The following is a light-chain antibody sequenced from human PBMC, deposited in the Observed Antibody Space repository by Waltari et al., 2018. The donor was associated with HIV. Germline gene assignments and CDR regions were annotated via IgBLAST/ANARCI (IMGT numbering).Light chain of an antibody. CDR1: SSDLGGYTS. V-gene: IGLV2-14*03. CDR3: SSYTSSSTWV. J-gene: IGLJ3*02. CDR2: DVT. Sequence: QSALTQPASVSGSPGQSITLSCTGTSSDLGGYTSVSWYQQHPGKAPQLMIYDVTNRPSGVSNRFSGSKSGNTASLTISGLQVEDEADYYCSSYTSSSTWVFGGGTKLTVL.